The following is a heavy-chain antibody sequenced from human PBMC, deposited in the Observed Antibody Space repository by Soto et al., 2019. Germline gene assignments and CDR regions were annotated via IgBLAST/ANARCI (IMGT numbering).Heavy chain of an antibody. CDR1: GSSLSSYC. CDR2: IYYNSKT. J-gene: IGHJ5*02. CDR3: ARYDFWSGYYVS. Sequence: PSETLSLTCTVSGSSLSSYCWSWIRQPPGKGLEWIGHIYYNSKTNYNPSLESRVTMTADTSKSQLSLKLSSVTAADTAVYFCARYDFWSGYYVSWGQATLVTVSS. V-gene: IGHV4-59*01. D-gene: IGHD3-3*01.